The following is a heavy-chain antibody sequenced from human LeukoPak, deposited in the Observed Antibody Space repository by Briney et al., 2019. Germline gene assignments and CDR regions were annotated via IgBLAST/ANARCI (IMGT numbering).Heavy chain of an antibody. V-gene: IGHV3-30*18. CDR3: AKDPYRVVVATGNYLDP. J-gene: IGHJ5*02. CDR2: ISHDGSNI. Sequence: PGGSLRLSCAASGFAFGYCGMHWVRHAPGKGLEWVAVISHDGSNIHYGDFVKGRFTISRDNSKDTVYLQMNNLRAEDTAVYYCAKDPYRVVVATGNYLDPWGQGTLVTVSA. CDR1: GFAFGYCG. D-gene: IGHD2-15*01.